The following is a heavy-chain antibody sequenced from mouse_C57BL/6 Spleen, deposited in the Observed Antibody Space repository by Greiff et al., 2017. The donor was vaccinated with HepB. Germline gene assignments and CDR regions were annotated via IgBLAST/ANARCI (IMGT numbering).Heavy chain of an antibody. CDR3: ARSSYGRGYFDV. CDR2: INPNNGGT. CDR1: GYTFTDYN. Sequence: VQLKESGPELVKPGASVKIPCKASGYTFTDYNMDWVKQSHGKSLEWIGDINPNNGGTIYNQKFKGKATLTVDKSSSTAYMELRSLTSEDTAVYYCARSSYGRGYFDVWGTGTTVTVSS. J-gene: IGHJ1*03. D-gene: IGHD2-12*01. V-gene: IGHV1-18*01.